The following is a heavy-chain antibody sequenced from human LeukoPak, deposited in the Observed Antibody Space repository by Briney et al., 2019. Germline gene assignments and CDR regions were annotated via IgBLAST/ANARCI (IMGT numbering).Heavy chain of an antibody. V-gene: IGHV3-23*01. D-gene: IGHD1-26*01. Sequence: PGGSLRLSCAASVFTLSSYAMSWVRQAPGKGLEWVSAISDSGNTYHADSVKGRFTISRDNSKNTLYLQMNSLRAEDTAVHYCAKITDGELRRFDYWGQGTLVTVSS. J-gene: IGHJ4*02. CDR2: ISDSGNT. CDR1: VFTLSSYA. CDR3: AKITDGELRRFDY.